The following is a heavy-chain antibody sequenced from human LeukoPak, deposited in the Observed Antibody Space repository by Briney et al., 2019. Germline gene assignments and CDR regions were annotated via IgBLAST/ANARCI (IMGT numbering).Heavy chain of an antibody. Sequence: PGGSLRLSCAASGFTFSSYWMNRVRQAPGKGLEWVANIRQDGSERYYMDSVKGRFTISRDNAKNSLYLEMDSLRAEDTAVYYCARDRSSNSWSEYFQDWGQGTLVTVSS. CDR1: GFTFSSYW. D-gene: IGHD2-2*01. J-gene: IGHJ1*01. V-gene: IGHV3-7*01. CDR3: ARDRSSNSWSEYFQD. CDR2: IRQDGSER.